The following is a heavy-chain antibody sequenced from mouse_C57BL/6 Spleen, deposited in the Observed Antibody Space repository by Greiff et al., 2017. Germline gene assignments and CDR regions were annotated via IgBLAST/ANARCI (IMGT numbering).Heavy chain of an antibody. CDR3: ARGDYDYDDWYFDV. D-gene: IGHD2-4*01. V-gene: IGHV1-4*01. J-gene: IGHJ1*03. Sequence: QVQLKESGAELARPGASVKMSCKASGYTFTSYTMHWVKQRPGQGLEWIGYINPSSGYTKYNQKFKDKATLTADKSSSTAYMQLSSLTSEDSAVYYCARGDYDYDDWYFDVWGTGTTVTVSS. CDR1: GYTFTSYT. CDR2: INPSSGYT.